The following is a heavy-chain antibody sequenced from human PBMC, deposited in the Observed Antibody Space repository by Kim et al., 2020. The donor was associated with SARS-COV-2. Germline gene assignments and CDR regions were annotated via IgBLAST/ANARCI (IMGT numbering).Heavy chain of an antibody. J-gene: IGHJ4*02. CDR1: GFTFSSYA. D-gene: IGHD3-16*02. CDR2: ISDDGSNK. Sequence: GGSLRLSCAASGFTFSSYAMHWVRQAPGKGLEWVAVISDDGSNKYYADSVKGRFTISRDNSKNTLYLQMNSLRAEDTAVYYCAIDRLGVIPFHWVEGSLVAVSS. CDR3: AIDRLGVIPFH. V-gene: IGHV3-30*04.